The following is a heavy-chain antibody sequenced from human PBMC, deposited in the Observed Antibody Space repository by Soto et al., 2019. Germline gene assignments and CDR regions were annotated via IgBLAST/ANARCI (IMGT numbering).Heavy chain of an antibody. V-gene: IGHV1-18*01. CDR2: ISAYNGNT. J-gene: IGHJ4*02. Sequence: ASVKVSCKASGYTFTSYAMHWVRQAPGQGLEWMGWISAYNGNTNYAQKLQGRVTMTTDTSTSTAYMELRSLRSDDTAVYYCASSRSGWYVRDYFDYWGQGTLVTVSS. CDR1: GYTFTSYA. D-gene: IGHD6-19*01. CDR3: ASSRSGWYVRDYFDY.